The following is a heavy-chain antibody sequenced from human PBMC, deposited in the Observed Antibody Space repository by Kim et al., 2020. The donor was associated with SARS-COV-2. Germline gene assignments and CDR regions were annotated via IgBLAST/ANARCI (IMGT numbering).Heavy chain of an antibody. V-gene: IGHV3-9*01. Sequence: GGSLRLSCAASGFTFDDYAMHWVRQAPGKGLEWVSGISWNSGSIGYADSVKGRFTISRDNAKNSLSLQMNSLRVEDTALYYCAKGSGPYYYYYGMDVWGQGTTVTVSS. J-gene: IGHJ6*02. CDR3: AKGSGPYYYYYGMDV. CDR2: ISWNSGSI. CDR1: GFTFDDYA. D-gene: IGHD7-27*01.